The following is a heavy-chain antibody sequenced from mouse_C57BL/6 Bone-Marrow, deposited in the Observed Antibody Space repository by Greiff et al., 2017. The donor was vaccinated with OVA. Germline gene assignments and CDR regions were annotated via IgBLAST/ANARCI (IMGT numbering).Heavy chain of an antibody. D-gene: IGHD2-4*01. CDR2: IDPSDSET. V-gene: IGHV1-52*01. CDR1: GYTFTSYW. Sequence: VQLQQSGAELVRPGSSVKLSCKASGYTFTSYWMHWVKQRPIQGLEWIGNIDPSDSETHYNQKFKDKATLTVDKSSSTAYMQLSSLTSEDSAVYDCAREGYDYDWFAYWGQGTLVTVSA. CDR3: AREGYDYDWFAY. J-gene: IGHJ3*01.